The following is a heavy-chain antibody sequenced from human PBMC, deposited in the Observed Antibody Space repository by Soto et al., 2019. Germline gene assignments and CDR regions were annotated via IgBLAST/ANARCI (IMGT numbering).Heavy chain of an antibody. D-gene: IGHD5-18*01. Sequence: SVKVSCKASGFTFTSSAVQWVQQARGQRLEWIGWIVVGSGSTDYAQKFQERVTLTRDMSTSTAYMELSSLRSEETAVYYCAADKGYSYGYGSYWGQGTLVTVSS. CDR1: GFTFTSSA. V-gene: IGHV1-58*01. CDR2: IVVGSGST. J-gene: IGHJ4*02. CDR3: AADKGYSYGYGSY.